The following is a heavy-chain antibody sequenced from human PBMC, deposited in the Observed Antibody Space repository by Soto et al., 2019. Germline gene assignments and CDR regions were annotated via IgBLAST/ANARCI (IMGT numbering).Heavy chain of an antibody. CDR1: GYTFTSYA. Sequence: QVQLVQSGAEVKKPGASVKVSCKASGYTFTSYASSWGRQAPGQGLERMGWISAYNGNTNYAQKCQGRLTMTTDTSTSNAFMELRSLRDDDTAVYYCARTLKPTTVTTGLCYWGQGTLVTVSS. D-gene: IGHD4-17*01. CDR3: ARTLKPTTVTTGLCY. J-gene: IGHJ4*02. V-gene: IGHV1-18*01. CDR2: ISAYNGNT.